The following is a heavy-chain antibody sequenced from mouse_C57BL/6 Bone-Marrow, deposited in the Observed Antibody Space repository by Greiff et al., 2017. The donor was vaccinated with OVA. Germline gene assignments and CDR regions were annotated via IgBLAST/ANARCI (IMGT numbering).Heavy chain of an antibody. CDR3: AREGVFDY. V-gene: IGHV5-4*01. CDR2: ISDGGSYT. Sequence: EVKLVESGGGLVKPGGSLKLSCAASGFTFSSYAMSWVRQTPEKRLEWVATISDGGSYTYYPDNVKGRFTISRDNAKNNLYLHMSHLKSEDTAMYYCAREGVFDYWGQGTTLTVSS. J-gene: IGHJ2*01. CDR1: GFTFSSYA.